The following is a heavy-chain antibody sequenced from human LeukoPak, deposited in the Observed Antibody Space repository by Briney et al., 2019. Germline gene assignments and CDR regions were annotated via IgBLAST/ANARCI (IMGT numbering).Heavy chain of an antibody. J-gene: IGHJ4*02. CDR3: AKGHYYGDYGY. CDR2: VSYDGSNK. V-gene: IGHV3-30*18. D-gene: IGHD4-17*01. Sequence: GGSLRLSCAASGFTFSSNGMHWVRQAPGKGLEWVAVVSYDGSNKYYADSVKGQFTVSRDNSKNTLYLQMNSLSAEDTAVYYCAKGHYYGDYGYWGQGTLVTVSS. CDR1: GFTFSSNG.